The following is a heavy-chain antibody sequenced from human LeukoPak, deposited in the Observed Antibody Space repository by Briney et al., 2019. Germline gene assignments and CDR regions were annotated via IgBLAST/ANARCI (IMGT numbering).Heavy chain of an antibody. J-gene: IGHJ4*02. CDR2: IYYSGST. V-gene: IGHV4-39*07. Sequence: SETLSLTCTVSGGSISSSRYYWGWIRQPPGKGLEWIGSIYYSGSTYYNPSLKSRVTISVDTSKNQFSLKLSSVTAADTAVYYCARVHLIDGYNGHDYFDYWGQGTLVTVSS. CDR1: GGSISSSRYY. CDR3: ARVHLIDGYNGHDYFDY. D-gene: IGHD5-24*01.